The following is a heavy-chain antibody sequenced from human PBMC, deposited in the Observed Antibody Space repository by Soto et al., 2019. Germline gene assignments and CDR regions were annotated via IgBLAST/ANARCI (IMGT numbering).Heavy chain of an antibody. J-gene: IGHJ4*02. CDR1: GGTFSSYA. CDR2: IIPIFGTA. D-gene: IGHD5-12*01. V-gene: IGHV1-69*13. CDR3: ARGETATITDFDY. Sequence: SVKVSCKASGGTFSSYAISWVRRAPGQGLEWMGGIIPIFGTANYAQKFQGRVTITADESTSTAYMELSSLRSEDTAVYYCARGETATITDFDYWGQGTLVTVSS.